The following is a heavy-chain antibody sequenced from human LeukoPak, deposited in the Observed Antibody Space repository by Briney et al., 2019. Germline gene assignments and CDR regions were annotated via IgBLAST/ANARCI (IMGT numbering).Heavy chain of an antibody. Sequence: GGSLRLSCAASGFTVSSNYMSWVRQAPGKGLEWVSVTYSGGRTYYADSVKGRFTISRDNSKNTLYLQMNSLRAEDTAVYYCARVYYGSGSLYYYYYYMDVWGKGTTVTIS. D-gene: IGHD3-10*01. J-gene: IGHJ6*03. CDR1: GFTVSSNY. CDR2: TYSGGRT. V-gene: IGHV3-53*01. CDR3: ARVYYGSGSLYYYYYYMDV.